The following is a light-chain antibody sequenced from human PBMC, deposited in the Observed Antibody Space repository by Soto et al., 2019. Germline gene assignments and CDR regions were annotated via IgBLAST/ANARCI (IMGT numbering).Light chain of an antibody. Sequence: QSVLTQPPSVSGAPGQRVTISCTGSNSNMGAGYDVHWYQQLPGTAPKLLIYDNNKRPSGIPDRFSGSKSGTSATLGITGLQAGDEGDYYCGTWDSSLSAYVFGTGSKGTVL. V-gene: IGLV1-51*01. J-gene: IGLJ1*01. CDR2: DNN. CDR1: NSNMGAGYD. CDR3: GTWDSSLSAYV.